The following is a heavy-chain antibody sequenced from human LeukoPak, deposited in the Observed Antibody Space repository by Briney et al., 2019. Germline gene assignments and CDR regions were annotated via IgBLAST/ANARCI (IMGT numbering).Heavy chain of an antibody. J-gene: IGHJ4*02. CDR3: ARVNYYDSSGYYGVDY. CDR1: GGSISSGGYY. D-gene: IGHD3-22*01. CDR2: IYYSGST. V-gene: IGHV4-31*03. Sequence: PSQTPSLTCTVSGGSISSGGYYWSWIRQHPGKGLEWIGYIYYSGSTYYNPSLKSRVTISVDTSKNQFSLKLSSVTAADTAVYYCARVNYYDSSGYYGVDYWGQGTLVTVSS.